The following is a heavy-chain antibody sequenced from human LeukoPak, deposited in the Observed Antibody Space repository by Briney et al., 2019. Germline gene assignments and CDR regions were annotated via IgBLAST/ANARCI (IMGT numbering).Heavy chain of an antibody. Sequence: SETLSLTCAVYGGSFGGSYWSWIRQPPGKGLQWIGEINHGGTTNYNPFLKSRVTMSVDTSKNQFSLRLSSVTAADTAVYYCARFRYGDYYFDYWGQGALVTVSS. J-gene: IGHJ4*02. CDR3: ARFRYGDYYFDY. V-gene: IGHV4-34*01. CDR2: INHGGTT. D-gene: IGHD4-17*01. CDR1: GGSFGGSY.